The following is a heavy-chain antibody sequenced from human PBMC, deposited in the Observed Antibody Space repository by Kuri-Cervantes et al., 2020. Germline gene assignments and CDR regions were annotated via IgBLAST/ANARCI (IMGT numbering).Heavy chain of an antibody. V-gene: IGHV3-13*01. CDR3: ARDYGTRYYYDSSGIDY. J-gene: IGHJ4*02. Sequence: GGSLRLSCAASGFTFSSYDMHWVRQATGKGLEWVSAIGTAGDTYYADSVKGRFTISRDNSKNTLYLQMNSLRAEDTAVYYCARDYGTRYYYDSSGIDYWGQGTLVTVSS. D-gene: IGHD3-22*01. CDR1: GFTFSSYD. CDR2: IGTAGDT.